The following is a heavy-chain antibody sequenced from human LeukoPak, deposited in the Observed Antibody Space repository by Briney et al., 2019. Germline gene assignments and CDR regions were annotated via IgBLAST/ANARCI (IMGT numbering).Heavy chain of an antibody. D-gene: IGHD6-19*01. CDR1: RFSFRSFW. CDR3: ARLDITSNGRYKNDF. J-gene: IGHJ4*02. Sequence: PGGSLALSCAASRFSFRSFWMTWVRQAPGTGLAWVANINQDGAEKYYGDSVQGRFTISRDNAKHSLFLEMDSLRADATAVSYCARLDITSNGRYKNDFWGQGTLVTVSS. CDR2: INQDGAEK. V-gene: IGHV3-7*01.